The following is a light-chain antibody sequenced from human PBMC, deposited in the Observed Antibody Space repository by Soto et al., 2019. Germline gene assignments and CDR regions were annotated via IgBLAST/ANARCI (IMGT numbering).Light chain of an antibody. CDR1: RSDVGRYIY. Sequence: QSALTQPASVSGSPGQSITISCTGTRSDVGRYIYVSWYQQHPGRVPKLIIYEISNRPSGVSNRFSGSKSGNTAYLTISGLQAEDEADYYCSSHTTIPSVVFGGGTKLTVL. CDR3: SSHTTIPSVV. J-gene: IGLJ2*01. CDR2: EIS. V-gene: IGLV2-14*01.